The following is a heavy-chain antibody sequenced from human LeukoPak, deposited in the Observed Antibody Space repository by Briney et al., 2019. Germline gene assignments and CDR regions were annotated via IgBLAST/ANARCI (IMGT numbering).Heavy chain of an antibody. CDR3: ATTVGYCSSTSCYDPFDI. CDR1: GFTFDDYG. J-gene: IGHJ3*02. CDR2: INWNGGST. D-gene: IGHD2-2*01. Sequence: GGSLRLSCAASGFTFDDYGMSWVRQAPGKGLEWVSCINWNGGSTGYADSVKGRFTISRDNAKNSLYLQMNSLRAEDTALYYCATTVGYCSSTSCYDPFDIWGQGTMVTVSS. V-gene: IGHV3-20*04.